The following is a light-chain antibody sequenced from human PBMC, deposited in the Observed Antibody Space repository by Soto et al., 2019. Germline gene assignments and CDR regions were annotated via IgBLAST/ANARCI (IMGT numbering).Light chain of an antibody. J-gene: IGKJ4*01. V-gene: IGKV3-11*01. CDR1: QSVSRC. CDR2: DAS. CDR3: QRRTIWPT. Sequence: EIMLTQSPATVSVSPGGGGTLSCRASQSVSRCLAWSQQRPGQAPTLLIYDASNRASGNPARCSGSGSGTDFTLTTSILEPEDFAVYYCQRRTIWPTLGGGTKVDI.